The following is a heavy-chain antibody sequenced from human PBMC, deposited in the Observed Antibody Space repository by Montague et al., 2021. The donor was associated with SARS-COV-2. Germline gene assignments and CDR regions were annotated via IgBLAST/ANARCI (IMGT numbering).Heavy chain of an antibody. CDR1: GGSFSAYY. D-gene: IGHD2-15*01. V-gene: IGHV4-34*01. Sequence: SETLSLTCAVYGGSFSAYYWAWIRQSPGKGLEWIGNIDHSGNTXXXPSXXXRVSISVDTSSSQFSLYLTSVTAADAAVYYCAGDQTVSERIWYGMDVWGPGTTVTVSS. J-gene: IGHJ6*02. CDR2: IDHSGNT. CDR3: AGDQTVSERIWYGMDV.